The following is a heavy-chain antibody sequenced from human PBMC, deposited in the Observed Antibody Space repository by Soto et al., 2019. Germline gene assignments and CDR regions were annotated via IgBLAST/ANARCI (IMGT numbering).Heavy chain of an antibody. J-gene: IGHJ4*02. CDR3: ARRLDPLQYSDY. V-gene: IGHV3-48*02. Sequence: VQLVESGGGLVQPGGSLRLSCAASGFTFDDYGMNWVRQAPGKRLEWVSFISFSGNTIYYADSVRGRFTISRDNAKSTLCLQMNRLRDDDTATYYCARRLDPLQYSDYWGRGTLVTGSS. D-gene: IGHD5-18*01. CDR1: GFTFDDYG. CDR2: ISFSGNTI.